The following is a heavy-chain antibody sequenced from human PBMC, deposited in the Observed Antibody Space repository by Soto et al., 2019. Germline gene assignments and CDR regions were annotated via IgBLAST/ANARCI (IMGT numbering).Heavy chain of an antibody. J-gene: IGHJ4*02. Sequence: PSETLSLPCTVSGGSVSSGSYYWSWIRQPPGKGLEWNGYIYYSGSTNYNPSLKSRVTISVDTSKNPCSRKLSSVTAADKAVYYCARGPPDYYDSSGYLTDWGQGTLVTVSS. D-gene: IGHD3-22*01. CDR2: IYYSGST. CDR1: GGSVSSGSYY. CDR3: ARGPPDYYDSSGYLTD. V-gene: IGHV4-61*01.